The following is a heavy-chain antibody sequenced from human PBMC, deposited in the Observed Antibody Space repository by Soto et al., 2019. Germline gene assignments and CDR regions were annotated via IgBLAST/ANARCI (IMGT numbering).Heavy chain of an antibody. V-gene: IGHV3-30*03. J-gene: IGHJ3*02. Sequence: QVQLVESGGGVVQPGRSLRLSCAASGFIFSSYGMNWVRQAPGKGLEWVAVMSFDGSIKYYADSVKGRFTISRDNSKNTLYLQMNSLRAEDTAVYYCATIAVPPACDIWGQGTMVTVSS. CDR1: GFIFSSYG. CDR3: ATIAVPPACDI. CDR2: MSFDGSIK. D-gene: IGHD6-19*01.